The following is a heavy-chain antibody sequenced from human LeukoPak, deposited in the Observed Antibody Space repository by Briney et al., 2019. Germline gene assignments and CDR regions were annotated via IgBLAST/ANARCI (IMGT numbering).Heavy chain of an antibody. CDR2: ISAYNGNT. D-gene: IGHD3-22*01. J-gene: IGHJ5*02. V-gene: IGHV1-18*01. CDR1: GYTFTSYG. CDR3: ARDPIDYYDRKGDSNWFDP. Sequence: GASVKVSCKASGYTFTSYGISWVRQAPGQGLEWMGWISAYNGNTNYAQKFQGRVTITADESTSTAYMELSSLRSEDTAVYYCARDPIDYYDRKGDSNWFDPWGQGTLVTVSS.